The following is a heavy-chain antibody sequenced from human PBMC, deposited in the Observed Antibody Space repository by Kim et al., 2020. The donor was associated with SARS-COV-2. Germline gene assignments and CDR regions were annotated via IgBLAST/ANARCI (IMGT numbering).Heavy chain of an antibody. D-gene: IGHD3-10*01. CDR1: GYSFTSYW. CDR3: ARSTGSGSYAAGYYGMDV. V-gene: IGHV5-51*01. J-gene: IGHJ6*02. CDR2: IYPGDSDT. Sequence: GESLKISCKGSGYSFTSYWIGWVRQMPGNGLEWMGIIYPGDSDTRYSPSFQGQVTISADKSISTAYLQWSSLKASDTAMYYCARSTGSGSYAAGYYGMDVWGQGTTVTVSS.